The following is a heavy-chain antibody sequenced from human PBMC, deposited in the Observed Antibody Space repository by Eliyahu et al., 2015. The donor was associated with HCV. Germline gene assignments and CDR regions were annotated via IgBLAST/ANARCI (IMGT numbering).Heavy chain of an antibody. V-gene: IGHV3-74*01. D-gene: IGHD3-22*01. J-gene: IGHJ4*02. CDR1: GFTFXSYW. CDR3: ARAVWGVKNYYDSSGYLDY. CDR2: XNSDGSST. Sequence: EVQLVESGGGLVQPGGSLRLSCXASGFTFXSYWIHWVRQAPGKGLVWVSRXNSDGSSTSYADSVKGRFTISRDNAKNTLYLQMNSLRAEDTAVYYCARAVWGVKNYYDSSGYLDYWGQGTLVTVSS.